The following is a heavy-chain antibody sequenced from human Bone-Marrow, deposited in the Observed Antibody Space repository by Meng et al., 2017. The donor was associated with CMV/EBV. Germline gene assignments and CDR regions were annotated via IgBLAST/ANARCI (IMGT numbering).Heavy chain of an antibody. CDR1: GGSISSSSYY. CDR3: ANGEIAAACTSYYYYGMDV. CDR2: IYYSGST. J-gene: IGHJ6*02. V-gene: IGHV4-39*01. Sequence: GSLRLSCTVSGGSISSSSYYWGWIRQPPGKGLEWIGSIYYSGSTYYNSSPKSRVTISVDTSKNQFYLKLSSVTAAATAVYYWANGEIAAACTSYYYYGMDVWGQGTTVTVSS. D-gene: IGHD6-13*01.